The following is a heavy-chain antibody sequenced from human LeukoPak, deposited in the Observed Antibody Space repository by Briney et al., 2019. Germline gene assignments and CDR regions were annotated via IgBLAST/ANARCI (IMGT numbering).Heavy chain of an antibody. D-gene: IGHD3-22*01. CDR1: GYTLTELS. CDR3: ATVFNYYDSSGYYPFDY. V-gene: IGHV1-24*01. Sequence: GASVTVSFKVSGYTLTELSMHWVRQARGKGGEGRGGFDPEDGETIYAQKFQGRVTMTEDTSTDTAYMELSSLRSEDTAVYYCATVFNYYDSSGYYPFDYWGQGTLVTVSS. J-gene: IGHJ4*02. CDR2: FDPEDGET.